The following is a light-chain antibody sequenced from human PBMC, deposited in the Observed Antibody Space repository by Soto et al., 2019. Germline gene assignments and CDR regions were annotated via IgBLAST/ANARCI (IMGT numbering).Light chain of an antibody. Sequence: EIVLTQSPGTLSLSPGERASLSCRASQSVSSTSLAWYQQKPGQPPRLLIYGASIRATSIPDRFSGSGSGTDFTLTISRLEPEDFAIYFCQQYGHSPDWDRWTFGQGTKVEI. CDR1: QSVSSTS. J-gene: IGKJ1*01. CDR3: QQYGHSPDWDRWT. CDR2: GAS. V-gene: IGKV3-20*01.